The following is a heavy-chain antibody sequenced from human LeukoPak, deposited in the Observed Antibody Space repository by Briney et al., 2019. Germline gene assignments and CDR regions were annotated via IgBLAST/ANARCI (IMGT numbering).Heavy chain of an antibody. Sequence: GGSLRLSCAASGFTFSSYAMHWVRQAPGKGLEWVAVISYDGSNKYYADSVKGRFTISRDNSKNTLYLQMNSLRAEATAVYYCAREGPASYFDYWGQGTLVTVSS. V-gene: IGHV3-30-3*01. CDR1: GFTFSSYA. J-gene: IGHJ4*02. CDR2: ISYDGSNK. CDR3: AREGPASYFDY.